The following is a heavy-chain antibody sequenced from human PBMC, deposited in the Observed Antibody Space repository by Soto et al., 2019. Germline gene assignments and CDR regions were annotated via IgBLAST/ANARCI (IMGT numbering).Heavy chain of an antibody. J-gene: IGHJ4*02. CDR2: INAGNGNT. D-gene: IGHD3-3*01. Sequence: EASVKVSCKTSGYTFISYAIQWVRQAPGQRHEWMGWINAGNGNTKYSQKFQGRVTITSDTSASTAYMELSSLRSEDTAVYYCAREHDFWSGYSFDYWGPGTLVTVSS. CDR1: GYTFISYA. CDR3: AREHDFWSGYSFDY. V-gene: IGHV1-3*01.